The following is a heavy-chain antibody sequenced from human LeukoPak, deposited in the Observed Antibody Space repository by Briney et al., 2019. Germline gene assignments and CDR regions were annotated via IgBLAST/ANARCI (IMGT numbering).Heavy chain of an antibody. Sequence: SETLSLTCAVYGGSFSGYYWSWIRQPPGKGLEWIGEINHSGSTNYNPSLKSRVTISVDTSKNQFSLKLSSVTAADTAVYYCARDLYYDFWSGYHKPYYYGMDVWGQGTTATVSS. CDR1: GGSFSGYY. J-gene: IGHJ6*02. CDR3: ARDLYYDFWSGYHKPYYYGMDV. D-gene: IGHD3-3*01. CDR2: INHSGST. V-gene: IGHV4-34*01.